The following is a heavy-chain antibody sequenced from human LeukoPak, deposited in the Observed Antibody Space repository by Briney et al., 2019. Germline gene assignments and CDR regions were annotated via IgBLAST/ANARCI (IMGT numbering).Heavy chain of an antibody. Sequence: SETLSLTCAVYGGSFSGYSWSWIRQPPGKGLEWIGYIYHSGSTYYNPSLKSRVTISVDRSKNQFSLKLSSVTAADTAVYYCARNPDYGGNSGAFDIWGQGTMVTVSS. CDR3: ARNPDYGGNSGAFDI. J-gene: IGHJ3*02. V-gene: IGHV4-30-2*01. CDR2: IYHSGST. CDR1: GGSFSGYS. D-gene: IGHD4-23*01.